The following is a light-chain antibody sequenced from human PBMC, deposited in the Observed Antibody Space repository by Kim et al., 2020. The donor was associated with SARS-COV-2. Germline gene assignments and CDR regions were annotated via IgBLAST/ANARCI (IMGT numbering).Light chain of an antibody. Sequence: ASVGDRVTITCRASQGISNYLAWYQQKPGKVPKLLIYGASTLQSGVPSRFSGSGSGTDFTLTISSLQPEDFTTFYCQDYNSSPRTFGPGTKVDIK. CDR3: QDYNSSPRT. CDR1: QGISNY. CDR2: GAS. V-gene: IGKV1-27*01. J-gene: IGKJ3*01.